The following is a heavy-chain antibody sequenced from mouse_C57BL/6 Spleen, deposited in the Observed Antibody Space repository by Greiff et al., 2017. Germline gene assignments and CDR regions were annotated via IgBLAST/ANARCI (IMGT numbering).Heavy chain of an antibody. CDR2: IHPNSGST. D-gene: IGHD2-3*01. J-gene: IGHJ1*03. CDR3: ARSYDGYLYWYFDV. V-gene: IGHV1-64*01. CDR1: DYTFTSYW. Sequence: QVQLQQPGAELVKPGASVKLSCKASDYTFTSYWMHWVKQRPGQGLEWIGMIHPNSGSTNYNEKFKSKATLTVDKSSSTAYMQLSSLTSEDSAVYYCARSYDGYLYWYFDVWGTGTTVTVSS.